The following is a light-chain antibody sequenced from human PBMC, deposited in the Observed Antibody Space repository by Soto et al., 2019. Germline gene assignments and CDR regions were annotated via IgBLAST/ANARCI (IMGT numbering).Light chain of an antibody. CDR2: GNS. CDR1: SSNIGAGYD. CDR3: QSYDSSRVGV. J-gene: IGLJ3*02. Sequence: QSVLTQPPSVSGAPGQRVTISCTGSSSNIGAGYDVHWYQQLPGTAPKLLIYGNSNRPSGVPDRFSGSKSGTSASLAITGLHAEDEADYYCQSYDSSRVGVFGGGTQLTVL. V-gene: IGLV1-40*01.